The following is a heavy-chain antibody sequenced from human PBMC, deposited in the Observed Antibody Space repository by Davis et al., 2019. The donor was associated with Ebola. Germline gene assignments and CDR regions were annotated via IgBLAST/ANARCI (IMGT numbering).Heavy chain of an antibody. V-gene: IGHV1-69*13. CDR3: AKDMGMVQEANLFDP. J-gene: IGHJ5*02. CDR2: IIPIFGTA. D-gene: IGHD3-10*01. Sequence: SVKVSCKASGYTFTSYGISWVRQAPGQGLEWMGGIIPIFGTANYEQKFQGRVTRTADESTSTAYMEMRSLRSDETAVYYCAKDMGMVQEANLFDPWGQGTLVTVSS. CDR1: GYTFTSYG.